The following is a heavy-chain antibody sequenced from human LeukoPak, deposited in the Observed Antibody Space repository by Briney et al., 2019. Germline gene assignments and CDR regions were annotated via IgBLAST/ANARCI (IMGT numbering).Heavy chain of an antibody. V-gene: IGHV3-74*01. CDR1: GFTFSSYW. CDR3: ARDLGGDYGDYGNNWFDP. Sequence: GGSLRLSCAASGFTFSSYWMHWVRQAPGKGLVWVSRINTDGSSTSYADSVKGRFTISRDNAKNTLYLQMNSLRAEDTVVYYCARDLGGDYGDYGNNWFDPWGQGTLVTVSS. CDR2: INTDGSST. D-gene: IGHD4-17*01. J-gene: IGHJ5*02.